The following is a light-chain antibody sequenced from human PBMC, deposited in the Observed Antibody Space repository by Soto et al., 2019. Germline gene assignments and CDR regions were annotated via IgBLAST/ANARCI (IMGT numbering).Light chain of an antibody. CDR2: DAS. V-gene: IGKV1-5*01. J-gene: IGKJ1*01. CDR3: QQYNSYS. CDR1: QNIRNW. Sequence: IQITQSPSTLSASVGDSVTITCRASQNIRNWLAWYQQKPGKAPNPLIYDASSLESGVPSRFSGSGSGTEFTLTISSLQPDDFATYYCQQYNSYSFGQGTKVDIK.